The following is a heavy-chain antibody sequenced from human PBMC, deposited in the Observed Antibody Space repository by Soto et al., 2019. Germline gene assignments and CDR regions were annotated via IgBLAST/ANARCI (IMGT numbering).Heavy chain of an antibody. CDR3: ARERGRQYYGSGSYYRTLAPWFDP. D-gene: IGHD3-10*01. Sequence: ASVKVSCKASGYTFTSYAMHWVRQAPGQRLEWMGWINAGNGNTKYSQKFQGRVTITRDTSASTAYMELSSLRSEDTAVYYCARERGRQYYGSGSYYRTLAPWFDPWGQGTLVTVSS. CDR1: GYTFTSYA. V-gene: IGHV1-3*01. CDR2: INAGNGNT. J-gene: IGHJ5*02.